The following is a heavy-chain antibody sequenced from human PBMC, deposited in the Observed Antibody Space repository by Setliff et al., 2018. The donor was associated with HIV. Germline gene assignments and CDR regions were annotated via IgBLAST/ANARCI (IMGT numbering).Heavy chain of an antibody. CDR3: ASAAYFDY. CDR1: GFTFDDYA. J-gene: IGHJ4*02. D-gene: IGHD6-25*01. CDR2: ISWNSGSI. Sequence: GGSLRLSCAASGFTFDDYAMHWVRQAPGKGLEWVSGISWNSGSIGYVDSVKGRFTISRDNAKNSLYLQMNSLRVEDTAVYYCASAAYFDYWGQGTLVTVSS. V-gene: IGHV3-9*01.